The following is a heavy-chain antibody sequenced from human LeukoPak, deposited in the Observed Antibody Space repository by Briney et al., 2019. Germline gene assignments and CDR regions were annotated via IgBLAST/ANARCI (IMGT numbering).Heavy chain of an antibody. CDR1: GGTFSRYA. Sequence: SVKVSCKASGGTFSRYAISWGRQAPGQGLEWMGGIIPIFGTANYAQKFQGRVTITADESTSTAHMELSSLRSEDTAVYYCAGPPSRTIFGVVILDGYYYGMDVWGQGTTVTVSS. CDR2: IIPIFGTA. J-gene: IGHJ6*02. D-gene: IGHD3-3*01. V-gene: IGHV1-69*13. CDR3: AGPPSRTIFGVVILDGYYYGMDV.